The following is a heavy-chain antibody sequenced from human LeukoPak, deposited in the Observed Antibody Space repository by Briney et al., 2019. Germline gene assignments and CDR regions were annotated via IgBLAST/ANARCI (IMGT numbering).Heavy chain of an antibody. CDR1: GYRFTSHW. CDR2: IHPLDSDT. V-gene: IGHV5-51*01. D-gene: IGHD3-3*01. J-gene: IGHJ4*02. Sequence: PGESLTISCQGYGYRFTSHWIGWVRQTPGKGLEWMGIIHPLDSDTKYSPSFQGQITISADKSISTAYLQWSSLKASDTAMYYCARGGYDFWSGYYPGDYWGQGTLVTVSS. CDR3: ARGGYDFWSGYYPGDY.